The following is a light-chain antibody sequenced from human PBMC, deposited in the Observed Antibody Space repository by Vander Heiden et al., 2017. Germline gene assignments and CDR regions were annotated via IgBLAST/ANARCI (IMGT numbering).Light chain of an antibody. CDR2: AAS. V-gene: IGKV1-39*01. CDR3: QQSYSTPRT. CDR1: QSISSY. Sequence: DIQMTQSLSSLSASVGDRVTITCRASQSISSYLNWYQQKPEKAPKLLIYAASSLQSGVPSRFSGSGSGTDFTLTISSLQPEDFATYYCQQSYSTPRTFDQGTKVEIK. J-gene: IGKJ1*01.